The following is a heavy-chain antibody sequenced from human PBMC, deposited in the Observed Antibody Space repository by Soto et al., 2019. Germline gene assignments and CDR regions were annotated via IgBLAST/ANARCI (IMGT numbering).Heavy chain of an antibody. CDR1: GFTFSSYS. Sequence: VGSLRLSCAASGFTFSSYSMNWVRQAPGKGLEWVSSISSSSSYIYYADSVKGRFTISRDNAKNSLYLQMNSLRAEDTAVYYCARDPTYGGVNYWGQGTLVTVSS. V-gene: IGHV3-21*01. CDR2: ISSSSSYI. D-gene: IGHD2-8*02. CDR3: ARDPTYGGVNY. J-gene: IGHJ4*02.